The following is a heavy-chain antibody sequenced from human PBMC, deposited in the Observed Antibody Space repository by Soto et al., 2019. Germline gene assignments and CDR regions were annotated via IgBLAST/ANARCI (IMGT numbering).Heavy chain of an antibody. CDR1: GGSISNYY. V-gene: IGHV4-59*01. J-gene: IGHJ4*02. D-gene: IGHD5-18*01. CDR3: ARDHPHSYGVYYFDY. CDR2: IYSSGST. Sequence: PSETLSLTCTVSGGSISNYYWNWIRQSPGKGLEWIGYIYSSGSTHYNPSHQNRINISIDTSKNQVSLKVNSVTAAVTAVYYCARDHPHSYGVYYFDYWGQGTPVTVSS.